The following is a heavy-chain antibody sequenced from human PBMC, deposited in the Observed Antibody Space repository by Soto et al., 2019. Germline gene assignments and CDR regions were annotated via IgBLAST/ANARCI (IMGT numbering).Heavy chain of an antibody. Sequence: PSGTLSLTCTVSGGSVSTRSSYWGWFRQTPGKGLEWIGSYYYISKTYCNPSLKGRVAISKDSSKTRFALNLKPVPTYSPCVYNCRAKDYVAKGYQFENGGQGTTVTGFS. CDR2: YYYISKT. D-gene: IGHD3-16*01. J-gene: IGHJ4*02. CDR1: GGSVSTRSSY. V-gene: IGHV4-39*01. CDR3: RAKDYVAKGYQFEN.